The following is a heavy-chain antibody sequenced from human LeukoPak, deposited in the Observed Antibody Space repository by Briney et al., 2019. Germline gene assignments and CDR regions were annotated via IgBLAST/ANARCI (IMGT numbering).Heavy chain of an antibody. V-gene: IGHV1-8*01. CDR2: MNPNSGNT. CDR1: GYTFTSYD. D-gene: IGHD2-15*01. Sequence: ASVTVSFKASGYTFTSYDINWVRQATGQGLEGMGWMNPNSGNTGYAQKFQGRVTMTRNTSISTAYMELSSLRSKDTAVYYCARMSGGRIRWFDPWGQGTLVTVSS. CDR3: ARMSGGRIRWFDP. J-gene: IGHJ5*02.